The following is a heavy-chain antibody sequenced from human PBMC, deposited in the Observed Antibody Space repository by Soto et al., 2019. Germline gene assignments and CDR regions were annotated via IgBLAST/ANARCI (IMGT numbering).Heavy chain of an antibody. CDR3: AKEGEMATARYYYYGMDV. J-gene: IGHJ6*02. CDR1: GFTFSSYA. D-gene: IGHD5-18*01. V-gene: IGHV3-23*01. Sequence: GGSLRLSCAASGFTFSSYAMSWVRQAPGKGLEWVSAISGSGGSTYYADSVKGRFTISRDNSKNTLYLQMNSLRAEDTAVYYCAKEGEMATARYYYYGMDVWGQGTTVTVSS. CDR2: ISGSGGST.